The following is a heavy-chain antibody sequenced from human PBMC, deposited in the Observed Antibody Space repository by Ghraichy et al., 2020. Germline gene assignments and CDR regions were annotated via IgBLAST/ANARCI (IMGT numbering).Heavy chain of an antibody. D-gene: IGHD6-19*01. CDR1: GFTFSNYK. CDR3: VLRGWGTYYFDY. Sequence: GGSLRLSCAASGFTFSNYKMNWVRQAPGKGLVWVSRINSDGSSTSYADSVKGRFTISRDNAKNTLYLQMNSLRAEDTAVYYCVLRGWGTYYFDYWGQGTLVTVSS. J-gene: IGHJ4*02. CDR2: INSDGSST. V-gene: IGHV3-74*01.